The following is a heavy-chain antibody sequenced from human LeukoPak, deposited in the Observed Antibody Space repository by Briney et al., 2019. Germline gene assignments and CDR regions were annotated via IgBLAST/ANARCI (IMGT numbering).Heavy chain of an antibody. CDR2: INPNSGGT. V-gene: IGHV1-2*02. J-gene: IGHJ6*02. D-gene: IGHD3-3*01. Sequence: MHWVRQAPGQGLEWMGWINPNSGGTNYAQKFQGRVTMTRDTSISTAYMELSRLRSDDTAVYYCAQLGNYDFWSGHPYYYGMDVWGQGTTVTVSS. CDR3: AQLGNYDFWSGHPYYYGMDV.